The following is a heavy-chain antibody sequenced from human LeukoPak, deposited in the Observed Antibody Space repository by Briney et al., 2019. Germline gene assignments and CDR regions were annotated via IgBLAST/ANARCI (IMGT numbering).Heavy chain of an antibody. CDR1: GFTFSSYG. J-gene: IGHJ3*02. CDR3: AKAETYYYDSSGLYAFDI. D-gene: IGHD3-22*01. V-gene: IGHV3-30*02. CDR2: IRYDGSNK. Sequence: GGSLRLSCAASGFTFSSYGMHWVRQAPGKGLEWVAFIRYDGSNKYYADSVKGRFTISRDNSKNTLYLQMNSLRAEDTAVYYCAKAETYYYDSSGLYAFDIWGQGTMVTVSS.